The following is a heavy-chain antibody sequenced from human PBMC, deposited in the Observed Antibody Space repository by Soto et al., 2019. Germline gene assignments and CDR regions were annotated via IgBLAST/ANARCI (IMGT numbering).Heavy chain of an antibody. CDR1: GFTFSSYG. V-gene: IGHV3-33*01. Sequence: GGSLRLSCAASGFTFSSYGMHWVRQAPGKGLEWVAVIWYDGSNKYYADSVKGRFTISRDNSKNTLYLQMNSLRAEDTAVYYCARDDSSSWFLTYYYYGMDVWGQGTTVTVSS. CDR3: ARDDSSSWFLTYYYYGMDV. J-gene: IGHJ6*02. D-gene: IGHD6-13*01. CDR2: IWYDGSNK.